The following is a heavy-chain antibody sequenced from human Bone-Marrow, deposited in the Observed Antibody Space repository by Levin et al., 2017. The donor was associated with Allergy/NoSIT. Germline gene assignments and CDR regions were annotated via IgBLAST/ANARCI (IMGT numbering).Heavy chain of an antibody. CDR2: TYYRSNWNT. CDR1: GDSVSGDSSA. Sequence: SQTLSLTCAISGDSVSGDSSAWNWIRQSPSRGLEWLGRTYYRSNWNTDYAVSVESRITITADTSKNQFSLHLNSVTPEDTAMYYCARDKAGFVYHHAFDFWGQGTMVTVSS. J-gene: IGHJ3*01. V-gene: IGHV6-1*01. D-gene: IGHD6-13*01. CDR3: ARDKAGFVYHHAFDF.